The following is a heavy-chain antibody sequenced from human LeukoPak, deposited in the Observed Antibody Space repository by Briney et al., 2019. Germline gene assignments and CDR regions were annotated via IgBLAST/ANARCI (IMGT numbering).Heavy chain of an antibody. CDR2: ISAYNGNT. V-gene: IGHV1-18*04. D-gene: IGHD3-10*01. Sequence: ASVKVSCKASGYTFTSYGISWVRQAPGQGLEWMGWISAYNGNTNYAQKLQGRVTMTTDTSTSTAYMELRSLRSDDTAVYYCARDSLLLWFGEPDYWGQGTLVTVSS. CDR1: GYTFTSYG. J-gene: IGHJ4*02. CDR3: ARDSLLLWFGEPDY.